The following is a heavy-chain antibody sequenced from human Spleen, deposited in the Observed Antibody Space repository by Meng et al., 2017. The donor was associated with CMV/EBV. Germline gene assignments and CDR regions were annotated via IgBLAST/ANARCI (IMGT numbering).Heavy chain of an antibody. V-gene: IGHV1-46*02. Sequence: SGYTFNNYLMALGRQAPGKRLEWIGIINPSNGCTNYAKEFQGRVTMTRDTSTSTVYMELSSLRSEDTAVYYCARDHGVAARLNWFDPWGQGTLVTVSS. CDR3: ARDHGVAARLNWFDP. D-gene: IGHD6-6*01. CDR1: GYTFNNYL. CDR2: INPSNGCT. J-gene: IGHJ5*02.